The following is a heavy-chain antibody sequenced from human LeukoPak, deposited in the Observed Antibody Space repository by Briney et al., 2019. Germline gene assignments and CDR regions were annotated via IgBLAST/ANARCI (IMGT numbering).Heavy chain of an antibody. CDR2: INSDGSST. J-gene: IGHJ4*02. CDR3: ARVYYDFWSGYSQCFDY. D-gene: IGHD3-3*01. CDR1: GFTFSSYW. Sequence: PGGSLRLSCAASGFTFSSYWMHWVRQAPGKWLVWVSRINSDGSSTSYADSVKGRFTISRDNAKNTLYLQMNSLRAEDTAVYYCARVYYDFWSGYSQCFDYWGQGTLVTVSS. V-gene: IGHV3-74*01.